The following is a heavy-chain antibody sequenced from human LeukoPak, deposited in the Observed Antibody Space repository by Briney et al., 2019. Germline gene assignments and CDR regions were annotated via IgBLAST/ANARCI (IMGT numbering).Heavy chain of an antibody. CDR1: GHSFTSKW. D-gene: IGHD4-17*01. J-gene: IGHJ3*02. Sequence: RGESLKISCKESGHSFTSKWIGWVRQMPGKGLEWMGIIYPGDSDTRYSPSFQGQVTISADKSISTAYLQWSSLKASDTAMYYCARRNGDYVEAFDIWGQGTMVTVSS. CDR3: ARRNGDYVEAFDI. CDR2: IYPGDSDT. V-gene: IGHV5-51*01.